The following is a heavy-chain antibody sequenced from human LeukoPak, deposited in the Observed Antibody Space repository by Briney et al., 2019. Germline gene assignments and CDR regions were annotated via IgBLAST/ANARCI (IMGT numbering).Heavy chain of an antibody. CDR3: ATYGSGSYRFDP. CDR1: GGSISSGNYY. V-gene: IGHV4-31*11. CDR2: IHHSGST. J-gene: IGHJ5*02. D-gene: IGHD3-10*01. Sequence: PSETLSLTCAVSGGSISSGNYYWSWIRQHPGKGLEWIGYIHHSGSTYYNPSLKSRVIISVDTSKNQFSLKLNSVTAADTAVYYCATYGSGSYRFDPWGQGTLVTVSS.